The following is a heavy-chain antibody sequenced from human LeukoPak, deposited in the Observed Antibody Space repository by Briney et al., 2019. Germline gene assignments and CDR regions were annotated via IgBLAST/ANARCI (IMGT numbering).Heavy chain of an antibody. V-gene: IGHV4-59*01. D-gene: IGHD4-11*01. CDR3: ARDYSATWYFDY. Sequence: SETLSLTCAVYGGSFSGYYWSWIRQPPGKGLEWIGYIYYSGSTNYNPSLKSRVTISVDTSKNQFSLKLSSVTAADTAVYYCARDYSATWYFDYWGQGTLVTVSS. CDR2: IYYSGST. CDR1: GGSFSGYY. J-gene: IGHJ4*02.